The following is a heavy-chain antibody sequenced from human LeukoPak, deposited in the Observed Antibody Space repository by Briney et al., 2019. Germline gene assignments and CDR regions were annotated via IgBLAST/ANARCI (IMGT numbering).Heavy chain of an antibody. V-gene: IGHV1-24*01. CDR2: FDPEDGET. D-gene: IGHD2-2*01. J-gene: IGHJ4*02. Sequence: ASVKVSCKVSGYTLTELSMHWVRQAPGKGLEWMGGFDPEDGETIYAQKFQGRVTMTRDTSTSTVYMELSSLRSEDTAIYYCARQYCSTSCQGDYWGQGTLVTVSS. CDR1: GYTLTELS. CDR3: ARQYCSTSCQGDY.